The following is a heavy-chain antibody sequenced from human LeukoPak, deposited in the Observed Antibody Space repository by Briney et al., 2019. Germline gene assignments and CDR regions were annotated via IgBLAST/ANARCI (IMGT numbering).Heavy chain of an antibody. J-gene: IGHJ4*02. Sequence: GGSLRLSCAASGFTFSRYWMTWVRQAPGKGLEWVANIKQDGTEKYYVDSVKGRFTISRDNAKNSLYLQMNSLRAEDTAVYYCARDSEWGLLRTDYWGQGTLVTVSS. CDR2: IKQDGTEK. D-gene: IGHD1-26*01. V-gene: IGHV3-7*05. CDR1: GFTFSRYW. CDR3: ARDSEWGLLRTDY.